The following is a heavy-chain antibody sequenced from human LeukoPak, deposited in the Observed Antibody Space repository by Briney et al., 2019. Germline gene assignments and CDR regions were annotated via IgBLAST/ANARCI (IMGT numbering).Heavy chain of an antibody. V-gene: IGHV4-34*01. D-gene: IGHD7-27*01. CDR3: ARPLTGH. Sequence: SETLSLTCAVYGGSFSGYYWSWIRQPTGKGLEWIGEINHSGSTNYNPSLKSRVTISVDTSKNQFSLKLSSVTAADTAVYYCARPLTGHWGQGTLVTVSS. CDR1: GGSFSGYY. CDR2: INHSGST. J-gene: IGHJ4*02.